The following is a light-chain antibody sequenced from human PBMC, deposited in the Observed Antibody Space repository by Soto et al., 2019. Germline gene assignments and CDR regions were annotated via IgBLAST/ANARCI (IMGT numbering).Light chain of an antibody. CDR3: QQSYSSPTT. Sequence: DIQMTQSPSSLSAFVGDRVTITCRASQSIGSSLNWYQQKPGTAPQLLIYTTSRLQSGVPSRFSGSGSGTDFTLTISSLEPEDCATYYCQQSYSSPTTFGGGTKVDIK. CDR2: TTS. J-gene: IGKJ4*01. V-gene: IGKV1-39*01. CDR1: QSIGSS.